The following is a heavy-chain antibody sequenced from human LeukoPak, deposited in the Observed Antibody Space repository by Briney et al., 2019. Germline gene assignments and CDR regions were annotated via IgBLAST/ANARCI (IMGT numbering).Heavy chain of an antibody. CDR3: ARLLSGRDY. V-gene: IGHV4-39*01. D-gene: IGHD1-26*01. CDR1: GGSISSYY. Sequence: SSETLSLTCTVSGGSISSYYWGWIRQPPGKGLEWIGSLYYSGNTYYNPSLKSRVTISGDTSKNQFSLKLSSVTAADPAVYYCARLLSGRDYWSQGTLVTVSS. CDR2: LYYSGNT. J-gene: IGHJ4*02.